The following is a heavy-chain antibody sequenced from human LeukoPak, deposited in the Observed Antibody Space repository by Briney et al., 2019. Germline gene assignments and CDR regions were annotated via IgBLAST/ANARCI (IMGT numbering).Heavy chain of an antibody. CDR3: ARDLESFGVVITASHMDV. V-gene: IGHV3-20*04. CDR1: GFTFDDYG. D-gene: IGHD3-3*01. J-gene: IGHJ6*03. Sequence: GGSLRLSCAASGFTFDDYGMSWARQAPGKGLEWVSGINWNGGSTGYADSVKGRFTISRDNAKNSLYLQMNSLRAEDTALYYCARDLESFGVVITASHMDVWGKGTTVTVSS. CDR2: INWNGGST.